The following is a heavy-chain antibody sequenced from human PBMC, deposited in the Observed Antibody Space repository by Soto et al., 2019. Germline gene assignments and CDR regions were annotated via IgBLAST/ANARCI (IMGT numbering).Heavy chain of an antibody. CDR2: INSDGSST. CDR3: ARAQNEGSTNKTNEAFDI. CDR1: GFTFSSYW. Sequence: EVQLVESGGGLVQPGGSLRLSCAASGFTFSSYWMHWVRQAPGKGLVWVSRINSDGSSTSYAASVNGRFTISRDNANNTLYLRFNSLTAEDTAVYYCARAQNEGSTNKTNEAFDIWGQGTMVTVSS. D-gene: IGHD2-2*01. J-gene: IGHJ3*02. V-gene: IGHV3-74*01.